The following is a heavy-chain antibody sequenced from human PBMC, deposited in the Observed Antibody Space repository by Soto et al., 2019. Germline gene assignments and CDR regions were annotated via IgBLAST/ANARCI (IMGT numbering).Heavy chain of an antibody. D-gene: IGHD4-17*01. J-gene: IGHJ4*02. V-gene: IGHV1-69*13. CDR2: IIPIFGTA. CDR3: ATYGGNPFFDY. Sequence: ASVKVSCKASGGTFSSYAISWVRQAPGQGLEWMGGIIPIFGTANYAQKFQGRVTITADESTSTAYMELSSLRSEDTAVYYCATYGGNPFFDYWGQGTLVTVSS. CDR1: GGTFSSYA.